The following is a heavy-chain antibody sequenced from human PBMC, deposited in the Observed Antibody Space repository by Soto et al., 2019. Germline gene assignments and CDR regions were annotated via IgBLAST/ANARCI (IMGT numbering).Heavy chain of an antibody. V-gene: IGHV3-15*01. CDR1: GFTYSNAW. J-gene: IGHJ4*02. CDR2: IKGEADGGTT. CDR3: TTGLSNGYYNFDY. D-gene: IGHD3-22*01. Sequence: GGSLRLSCAASGFTYSNAWMSWVRQAPGKGLEWVGRIKGEADGGTTDYAAPVKGRITISRDHSKDTLYLQMNSLKTEDTAVYYCTTGLSNGYYNFDYWGQGTPVTVSS.